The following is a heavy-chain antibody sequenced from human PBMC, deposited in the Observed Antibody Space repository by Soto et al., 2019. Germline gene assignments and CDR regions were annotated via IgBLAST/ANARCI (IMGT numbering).Heavy chain of an antibody. CDR1: GFTFSSYA. CDR2: ISGSGGST. CDR3: AKDESTVTSFLILN. V-gene: IGHV3-23*01. J-gene: IGHJ4*02. D-gene: IGHD4-17*01. Sequence: PVGSLRLSCAASGFTFSSYAMSWVRQAPGKGLEWVSAISGSGGSTYYADSVKGRFTISRDNSKDTLYLQMNSLRAEDTAVYYCAKDESTVTSFLILNWGQGTLVTVSS.